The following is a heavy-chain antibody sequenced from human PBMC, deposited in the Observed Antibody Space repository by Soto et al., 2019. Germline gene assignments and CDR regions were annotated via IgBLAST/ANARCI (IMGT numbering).Heavy chain of an antibody. V-gene: IGHV3-23*04. Sequence: EMQLVESGGGLVQPGGSLRLSCAASGFTFSSYYMTWVRQAPGKGLEWVSAITGSGGTTYYADSVKGRFTISRDNSKNTLFLQVNSLRAEDTAVYYCAKVRSNYYYYFGMDVWGQGTTVTVSS. CDR3: AKVRSNYYYYFGMDV. CDR1: GFTFSSYY. J-gene: IGHJ6*02. D-gene: IGHD4-4*01. CDR2: ITGSGGTT.